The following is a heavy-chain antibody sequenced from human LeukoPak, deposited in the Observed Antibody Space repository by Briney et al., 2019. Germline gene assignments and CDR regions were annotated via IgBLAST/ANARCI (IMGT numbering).Heavy chain of an antibody. CDR1: DASISRYY. CDR3: ARALGYCSGGSCYSVGPLDY. J-gene: IGHJ4*02. CDR2: IYYSGGT. D-gene: IGHD2-15*01. Sequence: PSETLSLTCTVSDASISRYYWSWIRQPPGKGLEWIGYIYYSGGTNYNPSLKSRVSISVDTPRKQFSLKLNSVTAADTAVYYCARALGYCSGGSCYSVGPLDYWGQGTLVTVSS. V-gene: IGHV4-59*01.